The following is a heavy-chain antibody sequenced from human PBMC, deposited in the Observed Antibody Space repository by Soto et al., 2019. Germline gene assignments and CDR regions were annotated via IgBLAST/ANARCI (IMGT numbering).Heavy chain of an antibody. CDR2: INHSGST. CDR1: GGSFSGYY. Sequence: PSETLSLTCAVYGGSFSGYYWSWIRQPPGKGLEWIGEINHSGSTNYNPSLKSRVTISVDTSKNQFSLKLSSVTAADTAVYYCARGYWFDPWGQGXLVTVYS. CDR3: ARGYWFDP. V-gene: IGHV4-34*01. J-gene: IGHJ5*02.